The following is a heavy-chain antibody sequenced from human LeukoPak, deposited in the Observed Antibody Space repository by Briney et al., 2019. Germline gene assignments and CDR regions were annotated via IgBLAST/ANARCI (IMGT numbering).Heavy chain of an antibody. CDR1: GFTFSSYE. CDR2: ISSSGSTI. CDR3: ARAAPLDLTPYYYYGMDV. V-gene: IGHV3-48*03. Sequence: GGSLRLSCAASGFTFSSYEMNWVRQAPGKGLEWVSYISSSGSTIYYADSVKGRFTISRDNAKNSLYLQMNSLRAEDMAVYYCARAAPLDLTPYYYYGMDVWGQGTTVTVSS. J-gene: IGHJ6*02. D-gene: IGHD3-3*01.